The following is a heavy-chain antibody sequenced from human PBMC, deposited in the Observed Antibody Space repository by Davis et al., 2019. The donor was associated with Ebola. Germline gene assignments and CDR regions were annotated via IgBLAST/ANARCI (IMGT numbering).Heavy chain of an antibody. CDR2: ISSSSSYT. CDR3: ARDDYGDYGGVDY. Sequence: GESLKISCAASGFTFSSYWMHWVRQAPGKGLEWVSYISSSSSYTNYADSVKGRFTISRDNAKNSLYLQMNSLRAEDTAVYYCARDDYGDYGGVDYWGQGTLVTVSS. J-gene: IGHJ4*02. V-gene: IGHV3-21*05. CDR1: GFTFSSYW. D-gene: IGHD4-17*01.